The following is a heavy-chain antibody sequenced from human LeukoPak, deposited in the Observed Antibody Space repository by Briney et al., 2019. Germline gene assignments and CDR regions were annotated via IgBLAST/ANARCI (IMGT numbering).Heavy chain of an antibody. D-gene: IGHD3-22*01. Sequence: GASVKVSCKASGYTFISYDIDWVRQVTGQGLEWMGWMSPKSGNTDYAQKFKGRVTMTRNTSINTAYLELSSLTSDDTAVYFCARGNYYDSSGYHFDYWGQGTLVTVSS. CDR1: GYTFISYD. J-gene: IGHJ4*02. CDR3: ARGNYYDSSGYHFDY. V-gene: IGHV1-8*01. CDR2: MSPKSGNT.